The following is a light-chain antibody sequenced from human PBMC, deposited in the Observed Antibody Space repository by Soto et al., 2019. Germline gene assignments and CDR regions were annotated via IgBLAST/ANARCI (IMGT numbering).Light chain of an antibody. CDR1: SSNFGAGYD. V-gene: IGLV1-40*01. J-gene: IGLJ2*01. Sequence: QSVLTQPPSVSGAPGQRVTISCTGSSSNFGAGYDVHWYQHLPGAAPKLLIYDNNNRPSGVPDRFSGSRSGTSASLAITGLQTADDGDYYCQSYDRSLRGSVFGGGTQLTV. CDR2: DNN. CDR3: QSYDRSLRGSV.